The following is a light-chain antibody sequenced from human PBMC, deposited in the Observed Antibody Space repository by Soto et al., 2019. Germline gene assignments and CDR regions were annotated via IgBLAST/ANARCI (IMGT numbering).Light chain of an antibody. V-gene: IGKV3D-15*01. CDR1: QSINSN. CDR2: GAS. Sequence: EIVMTQSPATLSVSPGDRATLSCRASQSINSNLAWYQQKPGRPPSLLIYGASTRATGIPARFSGSGSGTDFTLTISSLQSEDFAVYYCHQYNSWPLTFGPRTKVDIK. CDR3: HQYNSWPLT. J-gene: IGKJ3*01.